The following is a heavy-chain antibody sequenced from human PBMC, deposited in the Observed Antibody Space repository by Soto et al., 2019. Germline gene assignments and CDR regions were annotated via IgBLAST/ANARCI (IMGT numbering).Heavy chain of an antibody. V-gene: IGHV3-30*18. CDR1: GFTFSSYG. J-gene: IGHJ6*02. CDR3: AKEVYSSGWSYYYYGMDV. Sequence: GGPLRLSCAASGFTFSSYGMHWVRQAPGKGLEWVAVISYDGSNKYYADSVKGRFTISRDNSKNTLYLQMNSLRAEDTAVYYCAKEVYSSGWSYYYYGMDVWGQGTTVTVSS. D-gene: IGHD6-19*01. CDR2: ISYDGSNK.